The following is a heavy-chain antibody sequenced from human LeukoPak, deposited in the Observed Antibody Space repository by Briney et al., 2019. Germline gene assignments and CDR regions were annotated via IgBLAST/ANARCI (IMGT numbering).Heavy chain of an antibody. J-gene: IGHJ5*02. CDR3: ARDLGLTISDNWFDP. D-gene: IGHD3-3*01. Sequence: SETLSLTCTVSGYSISSGYFWTWTRPPPGKGLEWIGSIFHTGSSYYNPSLKSPVAISVDTSKNQFSLELSSVTAADTAVYYCARDLGLTISDNWFDPWGQGTLVTVSS. V-gene: IGHV4-38-2*02. CDR2: IFHTGSS. CDR1: GYSISSGYF.